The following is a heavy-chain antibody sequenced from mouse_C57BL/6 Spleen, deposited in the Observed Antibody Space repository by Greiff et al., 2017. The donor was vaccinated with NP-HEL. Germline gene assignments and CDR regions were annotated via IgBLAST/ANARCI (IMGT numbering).Heavy chain of an antibody. CDR1: GFTFSSYA. Sequence: EVQLVESGGGLVKPGGSLKLSCAASGFTFSSYAMSWVRQTPEKRLEWVATISDGGSYTYYPDNVKGRFTISRDNAKNNLYLQMSHLKSEDTAMYYCARANWDVGGFDYWGQGTTLTVSS. J-gene: IGHJ2*01. D-gene: IGHD4-1*01. V-gene: IGHV5-4*01. CDR2: ISDGGSYT. CDR3: ARANWDVGGFDY.